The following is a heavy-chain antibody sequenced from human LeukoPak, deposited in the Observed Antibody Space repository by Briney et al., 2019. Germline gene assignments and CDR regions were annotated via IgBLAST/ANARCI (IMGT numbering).Heavy chain of an antibody. CDR1: GGTFSRYA. CDR3: ARYYDSSGYYAY. Sequence: PVKLSCKPSGGTFSRYAMSCVRQAPGQGLEWMGGIVPIFGIANDAQKFKGSVTVKAHEHTSTAYMELSSLRSEDTAVYYCARYYDSSGYYAYWGQGTLVSVSS. CDR2: IVPIFGIA. D-gene: IGHD3-22*01. V-gene: IGHV1-69*13. J-gene: IGHJ4*02.